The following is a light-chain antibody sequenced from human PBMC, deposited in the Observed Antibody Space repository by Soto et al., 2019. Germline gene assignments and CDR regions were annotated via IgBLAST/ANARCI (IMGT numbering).Light chain of an antibody. V-gene: IGKV1-5*03. CDR1: QSVDTW. Sequence: DIQMTQSPSTLSASIGDTVTITCRTSQSVDTWLAWYQHKAGKAPKLLIYRASSLATGVPSRFSGSGSGTAFTLTISSLQPDDFATYYCQLYNDYTRVFGPGTQVEIK. J-gene: IGKJ1*01. CDR2: RAS. CDR3: QLYNDYTRV.